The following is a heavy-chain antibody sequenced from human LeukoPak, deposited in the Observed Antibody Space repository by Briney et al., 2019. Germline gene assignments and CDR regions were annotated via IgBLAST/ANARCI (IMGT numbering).Heavy chain of an antibody. V-gene: IGHV3-15*01. CDR3: ARGGYSYGSPVGFDY. J-gene: IGHJ4*02. CDR2: IKSKTDGGTT. D-gene: IGHD5-18*01. Sequence: GGSLRLSCAASGFTFNNAWMSWVRQSPGKGLEWVGRIKSKTDGGTTDYAAPVKGRFTISRDDSKNTLYLQMNSLKTEDTAVYYCARGGYSYGSPVGFDYWGQGTLVTVSS. CDR1: GFTFNNAW.